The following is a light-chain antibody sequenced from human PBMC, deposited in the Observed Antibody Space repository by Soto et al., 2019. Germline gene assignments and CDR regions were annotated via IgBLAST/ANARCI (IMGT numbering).Light chain of an antibody. Sequence: QSALTQPASVSGSPGQSITISCTGTSSDIGGFYYVSWYQHHPGKDPKLMIYQVSNRPSGVSNRFSGSKSGNTASLTISGLQAEDEADYFCGSYSSSSTFYVFGAGTKVTV. CDR2: QVS. V-gene: IGLV2-14*01. CDR1: SSDIGGFYY. J-gene: IGLJ1*01. CDR3: GSYSSSSTFYV.